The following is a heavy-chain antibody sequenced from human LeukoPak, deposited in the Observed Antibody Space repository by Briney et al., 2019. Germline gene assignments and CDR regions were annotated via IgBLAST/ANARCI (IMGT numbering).Heavy chain of an antibody. Sequence: LETLSLTCSVSGGSISSYYWSWIRQPPGKGLEWIAYIHYSGFTNYNPSLKSRVTISVDTSKNQFSLKLNFVTAADTAVYYCARDLHGGNSGLGYWGQGTLVTVSS. CDR3: ARDLHGGNSGLGY. D-gene: IGHD4-23*01. J-gene: IGHJ4*02. CDR1: GGSISSYY. V-gene: IGHV4-59*01. CDR2: IHYSGFT.